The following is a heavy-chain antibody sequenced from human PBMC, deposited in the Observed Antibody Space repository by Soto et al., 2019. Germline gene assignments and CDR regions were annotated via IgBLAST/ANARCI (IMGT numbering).Heavy chain of an antibody. CDR2: IIPIFGTA. D-gene: IGHD5-12*01. Sequence: QVQLVQSGAEVKKPGSSVKVSCKASGGTFSSYAISWVRQAPGQGLEWIGGIIPIFGTANYAQKVQGRVTITADESTSTAYMELSSLGSEDTAVYYCASSVAKYYYYGMDVWGQGTTVTVSS. J-gene: IGHJ6*02. V-gene: IGHV1-69*12. CDR3: ASSVAKYYYYGMDV. CDR1: GGTFSSYA.